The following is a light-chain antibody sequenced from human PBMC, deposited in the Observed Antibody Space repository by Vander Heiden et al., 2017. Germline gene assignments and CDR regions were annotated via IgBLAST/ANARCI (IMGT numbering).Light chain of an antibody. V-gene: IGKV1-39*01. CDR3: QQSYSTPYT. CDR1: QSISSY. Sequence: DSQMTQSPSSRSASVGDRVTITCRASQSISSYLNWYQQKPGKAPKLLIYAASSLQSGVPSRFSGSGSGTDFTLTISSLQPEDFATYYCQQSYSTPYTFGQGTKLEIK. CDR2: AAS. J-gene: IGKJ2*01.